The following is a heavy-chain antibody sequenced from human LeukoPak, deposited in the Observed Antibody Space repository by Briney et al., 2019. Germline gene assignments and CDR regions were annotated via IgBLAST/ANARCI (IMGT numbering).Heavy chain of an antibody. V-gene: IGHV3-9*01. CDR1: GFTFSSYG. Sequence: PGGSLRLSCAASGFTFSSYGMSWVRQAPGKGLEWVSGISWNSGSIGYADSVKGRFTISRDNAKNTLYLQMNSLRAEDTALYFCAKEFLAYDAFDIWGQGTMVTVSS. J-gene: IGHJ3*02. CDR2: ISWNSGSI. CDR3: AKEFLAYDAFDI.